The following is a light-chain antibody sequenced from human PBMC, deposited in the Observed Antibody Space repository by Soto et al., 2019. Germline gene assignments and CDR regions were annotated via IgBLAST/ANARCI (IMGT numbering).Light chain of an antibody. CDR2: GAS. CDR1: QSVISSY. Sequence: EIVLTQSPGTLSLSPGERATLSCRASQSVISSYLAWHQKKPGQAPMLLIYGASTRAPGIPDRFRGSGSGKDFPLTISSLQPGDFATYYCQQNFDTPITFGPGTTVDI. CDR3: QQNFDTPIT. V-gene: IGKV3-20*01. J-gene: IGKJ3*01.